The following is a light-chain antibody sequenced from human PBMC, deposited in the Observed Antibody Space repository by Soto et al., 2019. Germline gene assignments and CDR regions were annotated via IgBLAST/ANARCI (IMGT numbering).Light chain of an antibody. CDR1: NSNIGSNT. CDR2: SDD. Sequence: QSVLTQPPSASGTPGQRVTISCSGSNSNIGSNTVNWYQQLPGTAPKLLIYSDDQRPSGVPDRFSGSKSGTSASLAISGLQSEDEADYYCAAWDDSLNGPFVFGTGTK. V-gene: IGLV1-44*01. CDR3: AAWDDSLNGPFV. J-gene: IGLJ1*01.